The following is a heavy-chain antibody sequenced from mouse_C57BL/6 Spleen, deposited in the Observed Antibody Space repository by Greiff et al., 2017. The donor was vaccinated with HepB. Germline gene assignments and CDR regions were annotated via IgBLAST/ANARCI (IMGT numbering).Heavy chain of an antibody. CDR1: GYTFTDYY. D-gene: IGHD4-1*01. J-gene: IGHJ4*01. CDR2: INPNNGGT. Sequence: EVQLQQSGPELVKPGASVKISCKASGYTFTDYYMNWVKQSHGKSLEWIGDINPNNGGTSYNQKFKGKATLTVDKSSSTAYMELRSLTSEDSAVYYCARETGTEAMDYWGQGTSVTVSS. CDR3: ARETGTEAMDY. V-gene: IGHV1-26*01.